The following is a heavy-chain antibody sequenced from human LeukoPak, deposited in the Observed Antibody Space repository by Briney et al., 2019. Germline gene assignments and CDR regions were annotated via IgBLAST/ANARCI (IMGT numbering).Heavy chain of an antibody. CDR3: ARVGGSCITGVCYSNYFYYGMDV. D-gene: IGHD2-8*01. V-gene: IGHV4-61*01. J-gene: IGHJ6*02. Sequence: SETLSLTCIVSGASVSSGSYFWSWIRQPPGRGLEWIGYMSHSGSTSYDPSLKSRVTISVDTSKNQFFVKLTSVTAADTAVYYCARVGGSCITGVCYSNYFYYGMDVWGQGATVTVSS. CDR2: MSHSGST. CDR1: GASVSSGSYF.